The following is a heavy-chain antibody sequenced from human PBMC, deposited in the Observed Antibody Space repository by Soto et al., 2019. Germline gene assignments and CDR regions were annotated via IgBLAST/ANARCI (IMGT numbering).Heavy chain of an antibody. J-gene: IGHJ6*02. CDR3: AKRSGDHSAFFSYGMDA. CDR1: GFTFDTYW. V-gene: IGHV3-74*01. CDR2: INSDGTLS. Sequence: GGSLRLSCAASGFTFDTYWMNWVRQAPGKGPEWLSGINSDGTLSSYADSVKGRCTISRDNARNTLSLQMNSLRADDTAVFYCAKRSGDHSAFFSYGMDAWGQGTTVTVSS. D-gene: IGHD2-21*01.